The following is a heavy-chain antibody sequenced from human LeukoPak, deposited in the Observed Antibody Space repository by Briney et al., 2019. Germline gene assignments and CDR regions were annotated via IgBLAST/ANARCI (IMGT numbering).Heavy chain of an antibody. CDR1: GVSISSSNSY. CDR3: ARQTGSGLFILP. J-gene: IGHJ4*02. CDR2: IYYSGNT. V-gene: IGHV4-39*01. Sequence: SETLSLTCTVSGVSISSSNSYWGWIRQPPGKGLEWIGSIYYSGNTYYNASLKSQVSISIDTSKNRFSLKLTSVTAADTAVYYCARQTGSGLFILPGGQGTLVTVSS. D-gene: IGHD3/OR15-3a*01.